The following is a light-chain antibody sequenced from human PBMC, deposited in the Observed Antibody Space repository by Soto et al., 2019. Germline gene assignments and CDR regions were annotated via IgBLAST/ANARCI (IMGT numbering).Light chain of an antibody. CDR1: QSVSSN. CDR2: GAS. J-gene: IGKJ3*01. Sequence: EIVMTQSPATLSVSPGERATLSCRASQSVSSNLAWYQQKTGQAPRLLIYGASTRSTGIPARFSGSGSGTEFTLTISSLPSEDFAVYYCQQYNNWPPAVTFGPGTKVDIK. CDR3: QQYNNWPPAVT. V-gene: IGKV3-15*01.